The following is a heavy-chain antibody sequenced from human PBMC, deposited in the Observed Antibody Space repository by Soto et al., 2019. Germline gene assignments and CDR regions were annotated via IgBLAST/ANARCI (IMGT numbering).Heavy chain of an antibody. D-gene: IGHD6-13*01. CDR1: GYTFTSYA. Sequence: QVQLVQSGAEVKKPGASVKVSCKASGYTFTSYAMHWVRQAHGQRLEWMGSINTGNDNTRYSQNFQGRVTITRDPFASTAYMELSSLKSADPATYYCARGRRWSYFDYWGQGTLVTISS. V-gene: IGHV1-3*04. CDR2: INTGNDNT. CDR3: ARGRRWSYFDY. J-gene: IGHJ4*02.